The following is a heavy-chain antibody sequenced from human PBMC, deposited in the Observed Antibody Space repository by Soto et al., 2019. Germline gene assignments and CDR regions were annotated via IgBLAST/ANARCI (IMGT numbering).Heavy chain of an antibody. V-gene: IGHV4-34*01. CDR3: ARRVGDDYYGSRPKDYFHY. J-gene: IGHJ4*02. CDR2: VNHSGST. Sequence: QVQLQQWGAGLLKPSETLSVTCAVYGRSFSGYYWSWIRQPPGKGLEWFGEVNHSGSTNYQPSLKSRVTISVDTSKNQFSLKLSSVTAADTAVYYCARRVGDDYYGSRPKDYFHYWGQGTLVTVSP. CDR1: GRSFSGYY. D-gene: IGHD3-10*01.